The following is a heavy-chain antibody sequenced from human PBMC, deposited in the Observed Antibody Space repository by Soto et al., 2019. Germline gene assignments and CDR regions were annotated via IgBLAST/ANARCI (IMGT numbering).Heavy chain of an antibody. V-gene: IGHV3-30*02. J-gene: IGHJ6*02. Sequence: QVQLVESGGGVVQPGGSLRLSCAVSGFNLTNYGMHWVRQVPGKGLEWVALLRYDGSRKSYGDSVKGRFTISRDKSKNTLYVQMARRRAEDTAVYYCARDRIAYSAMEVWGQGTTVTVSS. CDR2: LRYDGSRK. CDR3: ARDRIAYSAMEV. D-gene: IGHD2-15*01. CDR1: GFNLTNYG.